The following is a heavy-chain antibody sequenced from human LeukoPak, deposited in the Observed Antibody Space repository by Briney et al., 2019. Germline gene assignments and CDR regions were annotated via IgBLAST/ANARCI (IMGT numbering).Heavy chain of an antibody. V-gene: IGHV4-34*01. Sequence: ETLSLTCAVYGGSFSGYYWTWIRQPPGKGLEWIGEIKLNRSTDYNSSLKSRVTISVDTSKNQFSLMVSSLTAADRAVYRCASSRISSHWGQGTLVTVSS. CDR2: IKLNRST. CDR3: ASSRISSH. CDR1: GGSFSGYY. J-gene: IGHJ1*01. D-gene: IGHD2-2*01.